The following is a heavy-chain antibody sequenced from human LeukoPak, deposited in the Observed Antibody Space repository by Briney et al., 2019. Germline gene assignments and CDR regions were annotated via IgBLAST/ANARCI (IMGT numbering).Heavy chain of an antibody. V-gene: IGHV5-51*01. CDR3: ARPFRGYYYDSSGYYY. CDR1: GYSFTSYW. D-gene: IGHD3-22*01. Sequence: GESLQISCKGSGYSFTSYWIGWVRQLPGKGLEWMGIIYPGDSDTRYSPSFQGQVTISADKSISTAYLQWSSLKASDTAMYYCARPFRGYYYDSSGYYYWGQGTLVTVSS. J-gene: IGHJ4*02. CDR2: IYPGDSDT.